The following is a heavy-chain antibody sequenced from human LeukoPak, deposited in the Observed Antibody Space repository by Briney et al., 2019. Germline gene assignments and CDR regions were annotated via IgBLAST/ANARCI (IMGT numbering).Heavy chain of an antibody. CDR1: GFIFSSYS. Sequence: GGSLRLSCAASGFIFSSYSMSWVRQAPGKGLEWVSYISSGSNALYYADSVKGRFTISRDNAKNSLYLQMNSLRDEDTAVYYCAGGRPSRDYWGQGTLVTVSP. J-gene: IGHJ4*02. CDR3: AGGRPSRDY. CDR2: ISSGSNAL. D-gene: IGHD3-16*01. V-gene: IGHV3-48*02.